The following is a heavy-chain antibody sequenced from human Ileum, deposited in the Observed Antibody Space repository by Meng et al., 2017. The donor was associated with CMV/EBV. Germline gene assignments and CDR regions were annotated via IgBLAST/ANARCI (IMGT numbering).Heavy chain of an antibody. D-gene: IGHD1-26*01. CDR1: GYTFTGYY. CDR2: VSPNTGGT. J-gene: IGHJ4*02. CDR3: AKPSVPGTAHFDS. Sequence: ASVKVSCKASGYTFTGYYLHWVRQAPGQGLEWMGWVSPNTGGTKYAQRFQGRVTMTRDTSISTAYMELHSLKSDDTAMYYCAKPSVPGTAHFDSWGQGTLVTVSS. V-gene: IGHV1-2*02.